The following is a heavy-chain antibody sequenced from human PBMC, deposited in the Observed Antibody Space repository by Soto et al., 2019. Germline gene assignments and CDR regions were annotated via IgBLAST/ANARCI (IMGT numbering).Heavy chain of an antibody. D-gene: IGHD5-18*01. CDR3: ARGGVTNLPWIQLWYFDY. J-gene: IGHJ4*02. CDR1: GGSFSGYY. V-gene: IGHV4-34*01. CDR2: INHSGST. Sequence: SETLSLTCAVYGGSFSGYYWSWIRQPPGKGLEWIGEINHSGSTNYNPSLKSRVTISVDTSKNQFSLKLSSVTAADTAVYYCARGGVTNLPWIQLWYFDYWGQGTLVTVSS.